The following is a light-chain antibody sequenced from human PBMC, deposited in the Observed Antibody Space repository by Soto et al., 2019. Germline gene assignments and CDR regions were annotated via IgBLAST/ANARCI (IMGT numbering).Light chain of an antibody. Sequence: DIQMTQSPSSLSASVGDRVTITCRASQGISNYLAWYQQKPGKVPKLLIYAASTLQSGVPSRFSGSGSGTDFTLTISSQQPEDFATYYCQKYNSAPRTFGQGTKVEIK. CDR1: QGISNY. J-gene: IGKJ1*01. CDR3: QKYNSAPRT. V-gene: IGKV1-27*01. CDR2: AAS.